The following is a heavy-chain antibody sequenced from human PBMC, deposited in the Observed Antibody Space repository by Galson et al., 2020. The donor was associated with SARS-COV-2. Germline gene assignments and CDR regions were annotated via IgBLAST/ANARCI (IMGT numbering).Heavy chain of an antibody. V-gene: IGHV3-7*01. D-gene: IGHD2-15*01. Sequence: GGSLRLSCAASGFTFSSYWMSWVRQAPGKGLAWVANIKQDGSEKYYVDSVKGRFTISRDNAKNSLYLQMNSLRAEDTAVYYCAREYCSGGSGPQVGWYLDLLGRGNLVTVSS. CDR2: IKQDGSEK. CDR1: GFTFSSYW. CDR3: AREYCSGGSGPQVGWYLDL. J-gene: IGHJ2*01.